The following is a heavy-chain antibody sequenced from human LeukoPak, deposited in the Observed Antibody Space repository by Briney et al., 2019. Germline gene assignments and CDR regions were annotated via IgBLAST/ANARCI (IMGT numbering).Heavy chain of an antibody. CDR2: IYYSGST. CDR1: GGSFSGYF. CDR3: ARENRIGFGELLSYYYMDV. Sequence: SETLSLTCAVYGGSFSGYFWSWIRQTPGKGLEWIGYIYYSGSTNYNPSLKSRVTISVDTSKNQFSLKLSSVTAADTAVYYCARENRIGFGELLSYYYMDVWGKGTTVTVSS. V-gene: IGHV4-59*01. D-gene: IGHD3-10*01. J-gene: IGHJ6*03.